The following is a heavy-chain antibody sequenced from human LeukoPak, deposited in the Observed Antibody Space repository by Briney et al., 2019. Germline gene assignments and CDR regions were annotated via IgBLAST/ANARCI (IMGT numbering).Heavy chain of an antibody. J-gene: IGHJ5*02. V-gene: IGHV4-38-2*01. CDR2: IYHSGST. CDR3: ARHCSSTSCYNLVRFDP. Sequence: SETLSLTCAVSGYSISSGYYWGWIRQPPGKGLEWIGSIYHSGSTYYNPSLKSRVTISVGTSKNQFSLKLSSVTAADTAVYYCARHCSSTSCYNLVRFDPWGQGTLVTVCS. D-gene: IGHD2-2*02. CDR1: GYSISSGYY.